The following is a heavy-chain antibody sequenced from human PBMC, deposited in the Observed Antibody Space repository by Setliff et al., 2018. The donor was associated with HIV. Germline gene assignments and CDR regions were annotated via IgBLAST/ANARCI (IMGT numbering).Heavy chain of an antibody. D-gene: IGHD5-12*01. V-gene: IGHV1-18*01. CDR3: ARGRWLQSAFDS. J-gene: IGHJ4*02. CDR2: ISVDKGDT. Sequence: ASVKVSCKASGYTFINYGITWVRRAPGQGLEWMGWISVDKGDTNYAQKVQHRVTMTTDTATGTAYLELRSLRSDDTAVYYCARGRWLQSAFDSWGQGTLVTVSS. CDR1: GYTFINYG.